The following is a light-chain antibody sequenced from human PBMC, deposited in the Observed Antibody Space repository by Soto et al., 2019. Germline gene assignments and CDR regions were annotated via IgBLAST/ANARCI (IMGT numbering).Light chain of an antibody. CDR2: GAS. J-gene: IGKJ2*01. Sequence: ENVLTQSPGTLSLSPGERATLSCRASQNVDKNFLAWYQHKPGQPPRLLIFGASIRAAGIPDRFSGSGSGTDFTLSISRLEPEDFVVYHCQQYGSLPYTFGQGTKLDI. V-gene: IGKV3-20*01. CDR3: QQYGSLPYT. CDR1: QNVDKNF.